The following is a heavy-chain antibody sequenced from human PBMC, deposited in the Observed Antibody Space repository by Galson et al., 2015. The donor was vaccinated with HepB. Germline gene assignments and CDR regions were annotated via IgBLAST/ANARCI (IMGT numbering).Heavy chain of an antibody. V-gene: IGHV3-48*01. J-gene: IGHJ6*02. CDR3: ARVYCSSTTCFEMGYYYYGMDV. Sequence: SLRLSCAASGFTFSSYSMNWVRQAPGKGLEWVSYISSSSSTIYYADSVKGRFTISRDNAKNSLYLQMNSLRAEDTAVYYCARVYCSSTTCFEMGYYYYGMDVWGQGTTVTVSS. CDR1: GFTFSSYS. D-gene: IGHD2-2*01. CDR2: ISSSSSTI.